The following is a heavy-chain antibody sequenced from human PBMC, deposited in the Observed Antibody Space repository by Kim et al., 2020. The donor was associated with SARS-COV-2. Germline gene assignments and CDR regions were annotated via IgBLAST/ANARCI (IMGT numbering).Heavy chain of an antibody. CDR1: GGSFSGYY. CDR3: ARGKRGPRGYYYGMDV. Sequence: SETLSLTCAVYGGSFSGYYWSWIRQPPGKGLEWIGEINHSGSTNYNPSLKSRVTISVDTSKNQFSLKLSSVTAADTAVYHCARGKRGPRGYYYGMDVWG. J-gene: IGHJ6*02. V-gene: IGHV4-34*01. CDR2: INHSGST. D-gene: IGHD3-10*01.